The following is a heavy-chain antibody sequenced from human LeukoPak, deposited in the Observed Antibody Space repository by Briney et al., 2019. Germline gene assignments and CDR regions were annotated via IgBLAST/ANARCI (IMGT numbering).Heavy chain of an antibody. Sequence: GGSLRLSCAASGFTFSSYAMSWVRQAPGKGLEWVSAISGSGGSTYYADSVKGRFTISRDNSKNTLYLQMNSLRAEDTAVYYCARVTGLSSGPSRGFFDIWGQGTMVTVSS. J-gene: IGHJ3*02. CDR2: ISGSGGST. CDR1: GFTFSSYA. CDR3: ARVTGLSSGPSRGFFDI. D-gene: IGHD6-19*01. V-gene: IGHV3-23*01.